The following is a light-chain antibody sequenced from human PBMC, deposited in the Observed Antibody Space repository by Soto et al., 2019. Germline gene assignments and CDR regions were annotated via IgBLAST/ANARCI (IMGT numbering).Light chain of an antibody. J-gene: IGLJ1*01. CDR1: NSDVGGYNY. CDR2: EVS. CDR3: SSYTSISTLYV. Sequence: QSALTQPASVSGSPGQSNTISCTGTNSDVGGYNYVSWYQQHPGKAPELMIYEVSHRPSGVSNRFSGSKSDNTASLTISGLQAEDEADYYCSSYTSISTLYVFGTGTKVTVL. V-gene: IGLV2-14*01.